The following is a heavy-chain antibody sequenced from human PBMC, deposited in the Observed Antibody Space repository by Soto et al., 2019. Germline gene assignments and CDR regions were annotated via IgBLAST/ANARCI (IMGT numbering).Heavy chain of an antibody. Sequence: QVQLVQSGAEVKKPGASVKVSCKASGYTFTDYDLNWVRQAPGQGLEWRGWISAYNGNTNYAQKFQGRVTMTTDTSTRTAYMELRSLRSGDTAVYYCARGGFDYVWGSYPGGYWGQGTLVTVSS. CDR2: ISAYNGNT. D-gene: IGHD3-16*02. J-gene: IGHJ4*02. CDR3: ARGGFDYVWGSYPGGY. CDR1: GYTFTDYD. V-gene: IGHV1-18*01.